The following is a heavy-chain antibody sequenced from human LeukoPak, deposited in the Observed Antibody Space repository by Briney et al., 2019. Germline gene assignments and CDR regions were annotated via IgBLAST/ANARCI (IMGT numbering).Heavy chain of an antibody. D-gene: IGHD3-10*01. CDR2: INSDGSST. CDR1: GFTFSSYW. CDR3: ARDLDGSGNYHWFDP. V-gene: IGHV3-74*01. Sequence: GGSLRLSCAASGFTFSSYWMHWVRQAPGKGLVWVSRINSDGSSTTYADSVKGRSTISRDNAKNTLYLQMNSLRAEDTAVYYCARDLDGSGNYHWFDPWGQGTLVTVSS. J-gene: IGHJ5*02.